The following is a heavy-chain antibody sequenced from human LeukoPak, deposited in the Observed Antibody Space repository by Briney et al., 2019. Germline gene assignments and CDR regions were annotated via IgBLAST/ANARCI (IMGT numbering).Heavy chain of an antibody. CDR3: ARGVGVRITMVPSPRHYGMDV. D-gene: IGHD3-10*01. V-gene: IGHV1-2*04. Sequence: ASVRVSCKASGYTFTGYYMHWVRQAPGQGLEWMGWINPNSGGTNYAQKFQGWVTMTRDTSISTAYMELSRLRSDDTAVYYCARGVGVRITMVPSPRHYGMDVWGQGTTVTVSS. J-gene: IGHJ6*02. CDR2: INPNSGGT. CDR1: GYTFTGYY.